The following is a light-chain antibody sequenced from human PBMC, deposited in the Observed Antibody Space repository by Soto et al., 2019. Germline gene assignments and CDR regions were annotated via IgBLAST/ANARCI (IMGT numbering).Light chain of an antibody. V-gene: IGKV3-15*01. CDR2: GAS. Sequence: EIVMTQSPATMSVSPGERATRSCLASQSVSSNLAWYQQKPGQANRLLIYGASTRATGITARFSGSGSGTEFTLTISSLQSEDFAVYYCQQYNNWPPAFGPGTRLEIK. CDR1: QSVSSN. J-gene: IGKJ5*01. CDR3: QQYNNWPPA.